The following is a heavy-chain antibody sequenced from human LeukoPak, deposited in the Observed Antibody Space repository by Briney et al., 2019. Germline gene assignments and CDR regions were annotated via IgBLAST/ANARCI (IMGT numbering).Heavy chain of an antibody. Sequence: SETLSLTCTVSGASISGSGYYWGWIRQPPGKGLEWIGYIYYSGSTNYNPSLKSRVTISVDTSKNQFSLKLSSVTAADTAVYYCARYSSSGWYRVMDYWGQGTLVTVSS. J-gene: IGHJ4*02. CDR2: IYYSGST. CDR3: ARYSSSGWYRVMDY. D-gene: IGHD6-19*01. CDR1: GASISGSGYY. V-gene: IGHV4-61*05.